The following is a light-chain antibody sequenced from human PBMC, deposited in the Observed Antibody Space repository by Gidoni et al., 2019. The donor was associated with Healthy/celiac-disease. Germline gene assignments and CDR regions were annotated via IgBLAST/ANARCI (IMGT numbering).Light chain of an antibody. CDR1: QSIRSW. CDR2: GAS. Sequence: DIQMTQSPSTLSASIGDRVTITCRASQSIRSWLAWYQQKPGKAPKLLIYGASSLESGVPSRFSGSGSGTEFTLTISSLQPDDFATYYCQQYNNYSGLTFGGGTKVEIK. J-gene: IGKJ4*01. V-gene: IGKV1-5*01. CDR3: QQYNNYSGLT.